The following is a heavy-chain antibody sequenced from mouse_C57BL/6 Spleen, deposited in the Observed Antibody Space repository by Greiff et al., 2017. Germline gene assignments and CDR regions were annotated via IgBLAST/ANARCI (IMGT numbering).Heavy chain of an antibody. D-gene: IGHD2-2*01. V-gene: IGHV1-42*01. J-gene: IGHJ2*01. CDR2: INPSTGGT. Sequence: VQLQQSGPELVKPGASVKISCKASGYSFTGYYMNWVKQSPEKSLEWIGEINPSTGGTTYNQKFKAKATLTVDQSSSTAYMQLKSLTSEDSAVYYGARDGYGGTGDFGYWGQGTTLTVAS. CDR1: GYSFTGYY. CDR3: ARDGYGGTGDFGY.